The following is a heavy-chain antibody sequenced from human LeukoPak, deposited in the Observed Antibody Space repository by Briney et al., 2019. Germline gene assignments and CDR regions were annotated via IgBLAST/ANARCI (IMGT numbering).Heavy chain of an antibody. Sequence: GASVKVSCKASGYTFTGYYVHWVRQAPGQGLEWMGWINPNSGGTNYAQKFQGRVTMTRDTSISTAYMDLSRLRSDDTAVYYCARDQRNPSYYYDSSGYYFDYWGQGTPVTVSS. D-gene: IGHD3-22*01. J-gene: IGHJ4*02. CDR3: ARDQRNPSYYYDSSGYYFDY. CDR2: INPNSGGT. V-gene: IGHV1-2*02. CDR1: GYTFTGYY.